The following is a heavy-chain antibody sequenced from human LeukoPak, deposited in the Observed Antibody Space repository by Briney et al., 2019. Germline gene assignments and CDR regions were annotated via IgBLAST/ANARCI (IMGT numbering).Heavy chain of an antibody. CDR3: ARDPASSSWYGAPHFDY. V-gene: IGHV3-23*01. CDR1: GFTFSSYA. Sequence: GGSLRLSCAASGFTFSSYAMSWVRQAPGKGLEWVSAISGSGGSTYYADSVKGRFTISRDNAKNSLYLQMNSLRAEDTAVYYCARDPASSSWYGAPHFDYWGQGTLVTVSS. CDR2: ISGSGGST. J-gene: IGHJ4*02. D-gene: IGHD6-13*01.